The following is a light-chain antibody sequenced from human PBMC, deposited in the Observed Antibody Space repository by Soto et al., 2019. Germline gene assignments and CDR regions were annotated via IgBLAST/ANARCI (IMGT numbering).Light chain of an antibody. V-gene: IGKV3-15*01. CDR1: QSVSSI. CDR2: GAS. J-gene: IGKJ1*01. Sequence: EIVMTQSPATLSLSPGEGATLSCRASQSVSSILAWYQQKPGQAPRLLIYGASARATGIPARFSGSGSGTEFTLTISSLQSEDFAVYYCQQYVNWPATFGQGTKVEIK. CDR3: QQYVNWPAT.